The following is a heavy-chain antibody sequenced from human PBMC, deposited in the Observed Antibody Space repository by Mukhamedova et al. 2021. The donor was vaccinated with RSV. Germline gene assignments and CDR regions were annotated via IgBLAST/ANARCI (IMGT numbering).Heavy chain of an antibody. CDR3: ARDGWLRLGYKFDS. J-gene: IGHJ4*02. CDR2: IFYSGIT. V-gene: IGHV4-28*03. D-gene: IGHD5-12*01. Sequence: WIGNIFYSGITHYSPSLKSRVTISVDTSRNQFSLRLRSVTAADTAVYYCARDGWLRLGYKFDSWCPGTLVTVSS.